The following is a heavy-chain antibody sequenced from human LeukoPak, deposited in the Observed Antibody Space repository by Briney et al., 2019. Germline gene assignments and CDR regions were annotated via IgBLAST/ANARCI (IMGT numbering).Heavy chain of an antibody. Sequence: GGSQGLSCAASGFTFSSYGMHWVRQAPGKGLEWVAFIRYDGSNKYYADSVKGRFTISRDNSKSTLYIQMNSLRAEDTAVYYCARAKPKNMVRGLIMRRESRYYFDYWGQGTLVTVSS. D-gene: IGHD3-10*01. CDR2: IRYDGSNK. J-gene: IGHJ4*02. CDR3: ARAKPKNMVRGLIMRRESRYYFDY. CDR1: GFTFSSYG. V-gene: IGHV3-30*02.